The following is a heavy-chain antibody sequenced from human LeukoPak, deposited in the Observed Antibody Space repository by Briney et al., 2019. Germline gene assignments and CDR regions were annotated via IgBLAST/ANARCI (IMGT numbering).Heavy chain of an antibody. D-gene: IGHD3-10*01. V-gene: IGHV3-15*01. J-gene: IGHJ4*02. CDR3: TTVGYGSGSSSFGDYFDY. CDR1: GFTFSSYA. Sequence: GGSLRLSCAASGFTFSSYAMSWVRQAPGKGLDYIGRIKSKTDGGTTDYAAPVKGRFTISRDDSKNTLYLQMNSLKSEDTAVYYCTTVGYGSGSSSFGDYFDYWGQGTLVTVSS. CDR2: IKSKTDGGTT.